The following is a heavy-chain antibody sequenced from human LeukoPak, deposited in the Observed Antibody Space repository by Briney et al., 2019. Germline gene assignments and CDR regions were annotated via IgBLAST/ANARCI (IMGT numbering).Heavy chain of an antibody. Sequence: PGGSLRLSCAASGFTFSSYSMNWVRQAPGKGLEWVSSISSSSSYIYYADSVKGRFTISRDNAKNSLYLQMNSLRAEDTAVYYCASHHSYSSSWYDRAYYYYMDVWGKGTTVTVSS. D-gene: IGHD6-13*01. J-gene: IGHJ6*03. CDR1: GFTFSSYS. V-gene: IGHV3-21*01. CDR2: ISSSSSYI. CDR3: ASHHSYSSSWYDRAYYYYMDV.